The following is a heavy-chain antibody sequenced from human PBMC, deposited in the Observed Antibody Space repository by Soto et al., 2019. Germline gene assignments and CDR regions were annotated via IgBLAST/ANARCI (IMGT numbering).Heavy chain of an antibody. V-gene: IGHV1-18*01. Sequence: QVQLVQSGGEVKKPGASVKVSCKASGYTFTNYGISWVRQAPGQGLEWMGWINVYNGNTKYAQKVQGRVTMTTDTXAXTXXMGLRSLRSDDTAVYYCARGVGSGSYYNQYNWFDPWGQGTLVTVSS. CDR2: INVYNGNT. J-gene: IGHJ5*02. CDR3: ARGVGSGSYYNQYNWFDP. CDR1: GYTFTNYG. D-gene: IGHD3-10*01.